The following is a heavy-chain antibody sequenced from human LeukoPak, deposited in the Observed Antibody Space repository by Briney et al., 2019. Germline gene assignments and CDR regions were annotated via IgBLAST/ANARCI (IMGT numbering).Heavy chain of an antibody. CDR2: INARGDT. D-gene: IGHD2-2*01. CDR1: GWSFNDYY. Sequence: KSSETLSLTCAVSGWSFNDYYWNWIRQPPGKGLEWIGEINARGDTNYNPSLKSRVTISVDTSKKQFSLRLTSMIAADTALYYCARGQVPAARGYNWFDPWGQGTLVTVSS. J-gene: IGHJ5*02. V-gene: IGHV4-34*01. CDR3: ARGQVPAARGYNWFDP.